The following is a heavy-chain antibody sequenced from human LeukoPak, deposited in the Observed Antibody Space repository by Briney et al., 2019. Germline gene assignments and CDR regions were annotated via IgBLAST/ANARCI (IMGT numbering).Heavy chain of an antibody. D-gene: IGHD1-1*01. Sequence: PGRSLRLSCAASGFTFDDYAMHWVRQAPGKGLEWVSGISWNSGSIGYADSVKGRFTISRDNAKNSLYLQMNSLGVDDTAVYYCVPWASTITSWGQGTLVTVSS. CDR2: ISWNSGSI. V-gene: IGHV3-9*01. J-gene: IGHJ4*02. CDR3: VPWASTITS. CDR1: GFTFDDYA.